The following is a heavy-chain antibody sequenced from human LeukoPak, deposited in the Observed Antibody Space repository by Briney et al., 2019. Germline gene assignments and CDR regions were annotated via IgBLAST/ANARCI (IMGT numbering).Heavy chain of an antibody. V-gene: IGHV3-7*05. CDR2: IKQHGSEK. D-gene: IGHD5-24*01. Sequence: PGGSLRLSCAASGFTFSNYWMIWVRQAPGKGLEWVGNIKQHGSEKRYADSVRGRFTISRDNAQTSLYLQMNSLRAEDTAVYYCARASDPWLQLTWGQGTLVTVSS. CDR3: ARASDPWLQLT. CDR1: GFTFSNYW. J-gene: IGHJ5*02.